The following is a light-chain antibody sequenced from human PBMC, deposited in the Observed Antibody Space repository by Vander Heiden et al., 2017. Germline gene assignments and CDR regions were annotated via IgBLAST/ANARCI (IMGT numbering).Light chain of an antibody. CDR2: GAS. CDR3: QQYGSSPPWT. CDR1: QSVSSSY. Sequence: VLTQSPGTLSLSPGERATLSCRASQSVSSSYLAWDQQKPGQAPRLLIYGASSRATGIPDRFSGSGSGTDFTLTISRLEPEDFAVYYCQQYGSSPPWTFGQGTKVEIK. J-gene: IGKJ1*01. V-gene: IGKV3-20*01.